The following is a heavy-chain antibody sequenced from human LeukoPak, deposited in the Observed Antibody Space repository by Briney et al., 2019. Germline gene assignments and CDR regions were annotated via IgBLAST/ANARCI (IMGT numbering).Heavy chain of an antibody. CDR2: INPSDGAT. Sequence: ASVKVSCKASGYTFTMYYIHWVRQAPGRGLEWMGMINPSDGATTYAQRFQGRVTMTRDMSTTTVYMDLRSLRSEDTAVYFCAREQGGGLSGSVGGLFASYYTYYYMDVWGRGTTVTVSS. CDR3: AREQGGGLSGSVGGLFASYYTYYYMDV. J-gene: IGHJ6*03. CDR1: GYTFTMYY. D-gene: IGHD3-16*01. V-gene: IGHV1-46*01.